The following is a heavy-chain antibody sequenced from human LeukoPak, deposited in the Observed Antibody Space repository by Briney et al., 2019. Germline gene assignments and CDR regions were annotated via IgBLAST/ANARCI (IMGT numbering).Heavy chain of an antibody. CDR1: GFTFKNYA. J-gene: IGHJ4*02. Sequence: PGGSLRLSCATSGFTFKNYAMHWVRQAPGQGLEWVAFIRFDGSNKYYADSVKGRFTISRDNSKNTLYLQMNSLRPEDTAVYYCAKDNAHDYWGQGTLVTVSS. CDR3: AKDNAHDY. D-gene: IGHD2-2*01. V-gene: IGHV3-30*02. CDR2: IRFDGSNK.